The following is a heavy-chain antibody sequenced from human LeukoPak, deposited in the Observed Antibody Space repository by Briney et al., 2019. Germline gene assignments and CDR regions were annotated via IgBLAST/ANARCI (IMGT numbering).Heavy chain of an antibody. CDR2: IGVSGSTM. V-gene: IGHV3-48*03. Sequence: GGSLRLSCAASGFTFSSYEMNWVRQAPGKGLEWVSYIGVSGSTMYYAESVKGRFTISRDNAKKSLYLQMNSLRAEDTAVYCCARERYCSSTSCPHGDLDYWGQGTLVSVSS. D-gene: IGHD2-2*01. CDR1: GFTFSSYE. CDR3: ARERYCSSTSCPHGDLDY. J-gene: IGHJ4*02.